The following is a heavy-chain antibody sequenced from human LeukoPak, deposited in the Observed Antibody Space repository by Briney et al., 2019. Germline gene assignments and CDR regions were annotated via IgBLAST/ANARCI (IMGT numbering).Heavy chain of an antibody. CDR1: GFTFDDYA. CDR3: SKGPTTAVAADWYFDL. J-gene: IGHJ2*01. D-gene: IGHD6-19*01. V-gene: IGHV3-9*01. Sequence: PGRSLRLSCAASGFTFDDYAMHWVRQAPGKGLEWVSGISWNSGSIGYADSVKGRFTTSRDNAKNSLYLQMNSLRAEDTALYYCSKGPTTAVAADWYFDLWGRGTLVTVSS. CDR2: ISWNSGSI.